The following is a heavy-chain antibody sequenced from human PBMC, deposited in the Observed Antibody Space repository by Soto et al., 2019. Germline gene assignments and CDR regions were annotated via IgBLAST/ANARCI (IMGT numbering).Heavy chain of an antibody. CDR2: IYYSGRT. J-gene: IGHJ5*02. V-gene: IGHV4-39*02. CDR3: SSIVLSYCGGDCYYP. CDR1: GGSISSRSYY. Sequence: PAETLTLTCTVSGGSISSRSYYWVWIRQPPGNGLGWIGSIYYSGRTNYNASLKNRVTISVENSKNNFSLKLSSVTAADKAVYYCSSIVLSYCGGDCYYPWGQGTLVTVSS. D-gene: IGHD2-21*02.